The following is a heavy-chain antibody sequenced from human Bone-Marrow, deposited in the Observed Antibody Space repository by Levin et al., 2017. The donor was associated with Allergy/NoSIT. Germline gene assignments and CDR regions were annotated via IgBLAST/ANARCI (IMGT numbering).Heavy chain of an antibody. D-gene: IGHD3-10*01. V-gene: IGHV2-5*02. J-gene: IGHJ4*02. CDR3: GHRRVHHGAWDWGDFDY. CDR2: IYWDDDK. Sequence: QTLSLTCTFSGFSLSTSGVAVGWLRQPPGKAPEFLAVIYWDDDKRYSPSLKNRLTITKDTSKNNVVLTMTNVDPGDTATYYCGHRRVHHGAWDWGDFDYWGQGAPVTISS. CDR1: GFSLSTSGVA.